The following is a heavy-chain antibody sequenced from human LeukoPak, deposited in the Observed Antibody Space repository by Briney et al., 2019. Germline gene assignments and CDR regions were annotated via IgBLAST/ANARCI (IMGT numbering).Heavy chain of an antibody. D-gene: IGHD6-13*01. J-gene: IGHJ4*02. Sequence: TGGSLRLSCAMSGFTFTNNAMTWVRQAPGKGLEWVSGISGGGAYTDYADSVKGRFAISRDNYKNTLYLQMNSLRVEDTAVYYCAELDSSSPRNWGQGTLVTVSS. CDR2: ISGGGAYT. CDR3: AELDSSSPRN. CDR1: GFTFTNNA. V-gene: IGHV3-23*01.